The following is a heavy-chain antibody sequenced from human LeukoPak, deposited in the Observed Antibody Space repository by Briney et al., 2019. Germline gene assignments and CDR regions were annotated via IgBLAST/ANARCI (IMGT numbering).Heavy chain of an antibody. CDR3: AKGGARLHSCYFDY. D-gene: IGHD1-26*01. J-gene: IGHJ4*02. CDR1: GFLFRSYG. Sequence: PGGSLRLSCAASGFLFRSYGMHWVRQAPGKGLEWVAVISYDGINKYYADSVKGRFTISRDNSKNTLYLQMNSLRAEDTAVFYCAKGGARLHSCYFDYWGQGTLVTVSS. CDR2: ISYDGINK. V-gene: IGHV3-30*18.